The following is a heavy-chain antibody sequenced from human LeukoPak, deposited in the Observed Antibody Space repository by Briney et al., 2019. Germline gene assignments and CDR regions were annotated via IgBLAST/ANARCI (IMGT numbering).Heavy chain of an antibody. CDR3: ARGRSVDV. CDR1: GFTFSSYW. CDR2: IKYDGSEK. Sequence: GASLRLSCSASGFTFSSYWMSWVRQAPGKGLEWVANIKYDGSEKYFVDSVKGRFTISRDNAKNSLYLQMNSLRAEDTAVYYCARGRSVDVWGVGTTVTVSS. V-gene: IGHV3-7*01. J-gene: IGHJ6*04.